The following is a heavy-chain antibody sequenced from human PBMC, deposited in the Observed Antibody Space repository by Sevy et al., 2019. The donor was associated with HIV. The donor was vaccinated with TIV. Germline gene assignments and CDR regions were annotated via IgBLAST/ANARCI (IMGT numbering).Heavy chain of an antibody. CDR2: ISSSSTNI. V-gene: IGHV3-21*01. J-gene: IGHJ4*02. CDR3: ARERGYRYGYEDY. Sequence: GGSLRLSCAASGFTFSSYNMNWVRQPPGKGLEWVSSISSSSTNIYYADSVKGRFTISRDNAKKSLYLQMNSLRAEDTALDYCARERGYRYGYEDYWGQGTLVTVSS. D-gene: IGHD5-18*01. CDR1: GFTFSSYN.